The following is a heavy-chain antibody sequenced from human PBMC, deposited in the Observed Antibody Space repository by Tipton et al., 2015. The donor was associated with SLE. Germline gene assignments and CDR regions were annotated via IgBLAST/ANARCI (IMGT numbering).Heavy chain of an antibody. V-gene: IGHV4-38-2*02. CDR3: TRVVVIAFSHYYMDV. CDR2: IYYSGST. J-gene: IGHJ6*03. CDR1: GYSISSGYY. Sequence: TLSLTCTVSGYSISSGYYWGWIRQPPGKGLEWIGSIYYSGSTYYNPSLKSRVTISVDTSKKQFSLKLSSVTAADTAVYYCTRVVVIAFSHYYMDVWGKGTTVTVSS. D-gene: IGHD2-21*01.